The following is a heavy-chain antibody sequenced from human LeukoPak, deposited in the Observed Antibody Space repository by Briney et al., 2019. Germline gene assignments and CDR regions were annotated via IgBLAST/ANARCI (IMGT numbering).Heavy chain of an antibody. Sequence: SETLSLTCTVSGGSISGYYWSWIRQPPGKGLEWIGEINHSGSTNYNPSLKSRVTISVDTSKNQFSLKLSSVTAADTAVYYCARDKAAMVQFLDPWGQGTLVTVSS. J-gene: IGHJ5*02. CDR3: ARDKAAMVQFLDP. V-gene: IGHV4-34*01. CDR2: INHSGST. D-gene: IGHD5-18*01. CDR1: GGSISGYY.